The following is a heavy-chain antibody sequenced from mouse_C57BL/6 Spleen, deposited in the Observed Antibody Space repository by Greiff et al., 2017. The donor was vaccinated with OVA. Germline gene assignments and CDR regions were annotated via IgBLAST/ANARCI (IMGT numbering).Heavy chain of an antibody. CDR2: IYPRSGNT. CDR1: GYTFTSYG. Sequence: QVQLQQSGAELARPGASVKLSCKASGYTFTSYGISWVKQRTGQGLEWIGEIYPRSGNTYYNEKFKGKATLTADKSSSTAYMELRSLTSEDSAVYFWAMQAQATSDDWGQGTTLTVSS. J-gene: IGHJ2*01. V-gene: IGHV1-81*01. CDR3: AMQAQATSDD. D-gene: IGHD3-2*02.